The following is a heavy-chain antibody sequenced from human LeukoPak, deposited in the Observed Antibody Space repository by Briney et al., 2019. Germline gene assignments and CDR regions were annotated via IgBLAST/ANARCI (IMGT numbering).Heavy chain of an antibody. CDR3: ARGGIGGSDY. J-gene: IGHJ4*02. CDR2: IYHSGST. D-gene: IGHD1-1*01. Sequence: PSETLSLTCTVSGGSISSGGYYWSWIRQPPGKGLEWIGYIYHSGSTYYNPSLKSRVTISVDRSKNQFSLKLSSVTAADTAVYYWARGGIGGSDYWGQGTLVTVPS. V-gene: IGHV4-30-2*01. CDR1: GGSISSGGYY.